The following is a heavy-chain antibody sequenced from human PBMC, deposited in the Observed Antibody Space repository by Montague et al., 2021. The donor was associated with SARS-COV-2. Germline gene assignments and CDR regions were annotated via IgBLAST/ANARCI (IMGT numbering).Heavy chain of an antibody. J-gene: IGHJ4*02. CDR3: ARHYDHSSRVDS. CDR1: GGSISSDY. D-gene: IGHD3-16*01. Sequence: SETLFLTCTVSGGSISSDYWTWIRQPPGKGLEWIGFVYYRGNTYXDPSLRGRVTISVDTSSNHFSLTLSSVTAADTAIYYCARHYDHSSRVDSWGQGTLVTVSS. CDR2: VYYRGNT. V-gene: IGHV4-59*08.